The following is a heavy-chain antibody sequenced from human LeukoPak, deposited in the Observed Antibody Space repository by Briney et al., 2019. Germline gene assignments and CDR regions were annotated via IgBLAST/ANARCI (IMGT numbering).Heavy chain of an antibody. CDR3: ARHAKSGTFEPRFD. CDR1: GGSISGYY. Sequence: SETLSLTCSVSGGSISGYYCSWIRQPPGKGLEWIGYIYTTGTTNYNPSLKSRLSMSLDTSKNQFSLSLSSVTAADTAVYYCARHAKSGTFEPRFDWGQGILVTVSS. J-gene: IGHJ4*02. D-gene: IGHD1-14*01. CDR2: IYTTGTT. V-gene: IGHV4-4*09.